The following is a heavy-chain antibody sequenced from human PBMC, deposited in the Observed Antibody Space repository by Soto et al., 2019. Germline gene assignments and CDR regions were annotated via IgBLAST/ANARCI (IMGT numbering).Heavy chain of an antibody. D-gene: IGHD2-8*02. J-gene: IGHJ6*02. CDR3: AKSTGGTANGMGV. V-gene: IGHV3-9*01. CDR1: GFSFDDYA. CDR2: ISWNSGTI. Sequence: EVQVVESGGGLVQPGRSLRLSCAASGFSFDDYARHWVRQAPGKGLEWVSGISWNSGTIGYADSVKGRFTISRDNAKNSLYLQMNSLRAEETALYYCAKSTGGTANGMGVWGQGTTVTVSS.